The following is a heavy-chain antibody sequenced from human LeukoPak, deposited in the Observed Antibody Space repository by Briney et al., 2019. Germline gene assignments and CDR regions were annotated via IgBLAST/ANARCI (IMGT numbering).Heavy chain of an antibody. V-gene: IGHV3-30-3*01. D-gene: IGHD3-9*01. CDR2: ISYDGSNK. CDR1: GFTFSSYA. Sequence: GGSLRLSCAASGFTFSSYAMHWVRQAPGKGLEWVAVISYDGSNKYYADSVKGRFTISRDNSKNTLYLQMNSLRAEDTAVYYCAREGAGPGYYDILTGAFDIWGQGTMVTVSS. CDR3: AREGAGPGYYDILTGAFDI. J-gene: IGHJ3*02.